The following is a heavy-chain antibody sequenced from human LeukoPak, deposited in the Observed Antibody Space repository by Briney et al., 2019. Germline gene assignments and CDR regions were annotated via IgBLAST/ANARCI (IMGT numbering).Heavy chain of an antibody. V-gene: IGHV4-39*01. J-gene: IGHJ4*02. CDR2: IYYSGST. CDR1: GGSISSSSYY. CDR3: ILYYYDSNGYKPIDY. Sequence: SETLSLTCTVSGGSISSSSYYWGWIRQPPGKGLEWIGSIYYSGSTYYNPSLKSRVTISVDTSKNQFSLKLSSVTAADTAVYYCILYYYDSNGYKPIDYWGQGTLVTVSS. D-gene: IGHD3-22*01.